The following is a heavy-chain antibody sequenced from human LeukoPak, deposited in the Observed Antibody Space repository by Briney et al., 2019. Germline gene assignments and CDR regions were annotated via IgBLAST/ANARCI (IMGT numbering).Heavy chain of an antibody. CDR1: GYTFTSYF. Sequence: ASVKVSCKASGYTFTSYFMHWVRQAPGQGLEWMGIINPSGGSTSYAQKFQGRVTMTRDTSTSTVYMELSSLRSEDTAVYYCARSRGDCSSTSCYEYYFDYWGQGTLVTVSS. D-gene: IGHD2-2*01. V-gene: IGHV1-46*01. CDR2: INPSGGST. J-gene: IGHJ4*02. CDR3: ARSRGDCSSTSCYEYYFDY.